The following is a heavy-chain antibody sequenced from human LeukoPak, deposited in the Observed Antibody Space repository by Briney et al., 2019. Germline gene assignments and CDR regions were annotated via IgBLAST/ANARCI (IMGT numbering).Heavy chain of an antibody. CDR1: GYSFTSYW. V-gene: IGHV5-51*01. CDR2: IYPGDSDT. D-gene: IGHD2-2*01. CDR3: ASGLGYCSSTSCSADYHDAFDI. J-gene: IGHJ3*02. Sequence: GESLKISCKGSGYSFTSYWIGWVRQMPGKGLEWMGIIYPGDSDTRYSPSSQGQVTISADKSISTAYLQWSSLKASDTAMYYCASGLGYCSSTSCSADYHDAFDIWGQGTMVTVSS.